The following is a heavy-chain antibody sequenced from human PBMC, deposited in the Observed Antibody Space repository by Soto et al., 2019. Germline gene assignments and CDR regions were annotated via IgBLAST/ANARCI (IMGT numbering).Heavy chain of an antibody. J-gene: IGHJ5*02. D-gene: IGHD1-1*01. CDR2: IVPILDIA. CDR1: GGTFTSYT. CDR3: TRPPPGTHNYVMGWFDP. V-gene: IGHV1-69*02. Sequence: QVQLVQSGPEVKKPGSSVKVSCKVSGGTFTSYTIAWVRQAPGQGLEWMGRIVPILDIATSSQKFQGRVTITADKSTNTAYRELSSLRSDATAVYFCTRPPPGTHNYVMGWFDPWGQGTLVIVSS.